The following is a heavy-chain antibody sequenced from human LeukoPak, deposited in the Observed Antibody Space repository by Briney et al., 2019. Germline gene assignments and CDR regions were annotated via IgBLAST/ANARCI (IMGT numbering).Heavy chain of an antibody. Sequence: SGTLSLTCAVSGYSISSGYYWGWIRQPPGKGLEWIGSIYHSGSTYYNPSLKSRVTISVDTSKNQFSLKLSSVTAADTAVYYCARQVYGDPSLLYNYYMDVWGKGTTVTVSS. CDR2: IYHSGST. D-gene: IGHD4-17*01. CDR3: ARQVYGDPSLLYNYYMDV. J-gene: IGHJ6*03. CDR1: GYSISSGYY. V-gene: IGHV4-38-2*01.